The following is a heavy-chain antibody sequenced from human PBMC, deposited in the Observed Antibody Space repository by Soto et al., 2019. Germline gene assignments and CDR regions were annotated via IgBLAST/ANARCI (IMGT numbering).Heavy chain of an antibody. V-gene: IGHV2-70*11. CDR1: GFSLSTSGMC. D-gene: IGHD4-17*01. J-gene: IGHJ3*02. CDR2: IDWDDDK. CDR3: ARVDYGDYASHAFDI. Sequence: SGPTLVNPTQTLTLTCTFSGFSLSTSGMCVSWIRQPPGKALEWLARIDWDDDKYYSTSLKTRLTISKDTSKNQVVLTMTNMDPVDTATYYCARVDYGDYASHAFDIWGQGTMVTVSS.